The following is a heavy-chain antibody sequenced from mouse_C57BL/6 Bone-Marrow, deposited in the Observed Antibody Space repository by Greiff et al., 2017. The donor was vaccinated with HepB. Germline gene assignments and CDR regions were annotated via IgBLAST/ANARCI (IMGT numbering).Heavy chain of an antibody. Sequence: QVQLQQSGAELVRPGASVKLSCKASGYTFTDYYINWVKQRPGQGLEWIARIYPGSGNTYYNEKFKGKATLTAEKSSSTAYMQLSSLTSEDSAVYFCASKTTVVEDYAMDYWGQGTSVTVSS. CDR1: GYTFTDYY. CDR3: ASKTTVVEDYAMDY. D-gene: IGHD1-1*01. CDR2: IYPGSGNT. V-gene: IGHV1-76*01. J-gene: IGHJ4*01.